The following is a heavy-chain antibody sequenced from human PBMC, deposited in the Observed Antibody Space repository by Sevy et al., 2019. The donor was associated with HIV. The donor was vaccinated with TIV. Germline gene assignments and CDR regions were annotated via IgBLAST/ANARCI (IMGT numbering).Heavy chain of an antibody. V-gene: IGHV1-18*01. CDR2: ISAYTGDT. CDR1: GYSFNMYG. Sequence: ASVKVSCKTSGYSFNMYGISWVRQAPGQGLEWMGWISAYTGDTDYRQMFRGRVTMTTDASTNTAYMELRRLTSDDTAVYYCARRRPQGVVIIPGSGYHYGADFWGQGTMVTVSS. CDR3: ARRRPQGVVIIPGSGYHYGADF. J-gene: IGHJ6*02. D-gene: IGHD3-3*01.